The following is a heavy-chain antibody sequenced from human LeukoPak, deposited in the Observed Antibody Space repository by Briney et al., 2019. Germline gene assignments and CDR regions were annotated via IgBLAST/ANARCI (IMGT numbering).Heavy chain of an antibody. CDR2: ISWNSGSI. D-gene: IGHD4-23*01. CDR1: GFTFDDYA. CDR3: AKDPGGNSDYYYGMDV. Sequence: GGSLRLSCAASGFTFDDYAMHWVRQAPGKGLEWVSGISWNSGSIGYADSVKGRFTISRDNAKNPLYLQMNSLRAEDTALYYCAKDPGGNSDYYYGMDVWGQGTTVTVSS. V-gene: IGHV3-9*01. J-gene: IGHJ6*02.